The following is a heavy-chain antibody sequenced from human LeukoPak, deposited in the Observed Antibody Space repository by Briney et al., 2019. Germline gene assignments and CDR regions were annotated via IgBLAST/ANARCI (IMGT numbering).Heavy chain of an antibody. CDR2: IYYSGST. Sequence: PSETLSLTCTVSGGFIGTSDYYWGWIRQPPGKGLEWIGSIYYSGSTYYNPSLKSRVTISIDTSKNQFSLKLTSVTAADTAVYYCARDPTGYWGQGTLVTVSS. CDR3: ARDPTGY. D-gene: IGHD4-17*01. CDR1: GGFIGTSDYY. V-gene: IGHV4-39*07. J-gene: IGHJ4*02.